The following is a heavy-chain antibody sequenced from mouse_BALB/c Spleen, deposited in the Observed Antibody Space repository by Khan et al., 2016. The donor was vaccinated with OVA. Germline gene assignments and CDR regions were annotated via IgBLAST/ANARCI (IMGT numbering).Heavy chain of an antibody. CDR1: GYTFSSYY. Sequence: QVQLKQSGAELVKPGASVKLSCKASGYTFSSYYMYWVKQRPGQGLEWIGGINPRNDVTNFNEKFKTKDTLTVEKSYSTADMQLSSLASEDSAVYYCTRSGYANPFAFWGQGTLVTVSA. CDR2: INPRNDVT. V-gene: IGHV1S81*02. CDR3: TRSGYANPFAF. D-gene: IGHD2-2*01. J-gene: IGHJ3*01.